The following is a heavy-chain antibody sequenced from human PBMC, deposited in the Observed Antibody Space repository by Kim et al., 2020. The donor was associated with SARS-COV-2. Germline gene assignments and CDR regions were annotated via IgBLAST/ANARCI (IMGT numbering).Heavy chain of an antibody. V-gene: IGHV3-48*02. CDR3: ARDARRLLWFGELLEGMDV. CDR1: GFTFSSYS. J-gene: IGHJ6*02. CDR2: ISSSSSTI. Sequence: GGSLRLSCAASGFTFSSYSMNWVRQAPGKGLEWVSYISSSSSTIYYADSVKGRFTISRDNAKNSLYLQMNSLRDEDTAVYYCARDARRLLWFGELLEGMDVWGQGTTVTVSS. D-gene: IGHD3-10*01.